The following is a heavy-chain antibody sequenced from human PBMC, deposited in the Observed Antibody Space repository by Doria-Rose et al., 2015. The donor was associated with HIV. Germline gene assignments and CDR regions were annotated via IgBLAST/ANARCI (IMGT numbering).Heavy chain of an antibody. D-gene: IGHD6-13*01. J-gene: IGHJ4*02. CDR3: ARIKSSRWYHKYYFDF. CDR2: IFSDDER. Sequence: QITLKESGSVLVKPTETLTLTCTVSGVSLSSPGMGVSWIRQPPGKALEWLANIFSDDERSYTTSLKSRLTISRGTSKRQVVLTMTDMDPVDTATYYCARIKSSRWYHKYYFDFWGQGTLVIVSA. CDR1: GVSLSSPGMG. V-gene: IGHV2-26*01.